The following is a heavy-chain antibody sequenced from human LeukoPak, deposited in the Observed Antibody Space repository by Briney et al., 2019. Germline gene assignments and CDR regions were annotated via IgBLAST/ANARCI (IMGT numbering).Heavy chain of an antibody. D-gene: IGHD2-2*01. CDR3: ARKGTYCSSTSCSKKYNWFDP. Sequence: SETLSLTCAVYGGSFSGYYWSWIRQPPGKGLEWIGEINRSGSTNYNPSLKSRVTISVDTSKNQFSLKLSSVTAADTAVYYCARKGTYCSSTSCSKKYNWFDPWGQGTLVTVSS. V-gene: IGHV4-34*01. J-gene: IGHJ5*02. CDR1: GGSFSGYY. CDR2: INRSGST.